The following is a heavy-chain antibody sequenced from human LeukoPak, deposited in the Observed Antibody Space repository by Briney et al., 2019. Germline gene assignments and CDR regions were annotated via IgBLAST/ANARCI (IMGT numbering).Heavy chain of an antibody. D-gene: IGHD1-26*01. CDR3: ARDRVYSGSYWSWFDP. CDR1: GGSISSYY. CDR2: IYTSGST. J-gene: IGHJ5*02. Sequence: SETLSLTCTVSGGSISSYYWSWIRQPAGKGLEWIGRIYTSGSTNYNPSLKSRVTMSVDTSKNQFSLKLSSVTAADTAVYYCARDRVYSGSYWSWFDPWGQGTLVTVSS. V-gene: IGHV4-4*07.